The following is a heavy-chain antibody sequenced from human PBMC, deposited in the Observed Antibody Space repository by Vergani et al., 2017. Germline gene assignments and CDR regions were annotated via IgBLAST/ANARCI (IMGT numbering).Heavy chain of an antibody. V-gene: IGHV1-69*02. CDR2: IIPILGIA. D-gene: IGHD3-10*01. CDR3: ARSPASVRGVIIGGNWFDP. J-gene: IGHJ5*02. Sequence: QVQLVQSGAEVKQPGSSVKVSCKASGGTFSSYTISWVRQAPGQGLEWMGRIIPILGIANYAQKFQGRVTITADKSTSTAYMELSSLRSEDTAVYYCARSPASVRGVIIGGNWFDPWGQGTLVTVSS. CDR1: GGTFSSYT.